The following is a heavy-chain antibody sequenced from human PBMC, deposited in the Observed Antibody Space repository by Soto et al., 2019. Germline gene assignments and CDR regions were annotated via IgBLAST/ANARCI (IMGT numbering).Heavy chain of an antibody. CDR3: ARELAVAGILEMDCFDY. J-gene: IGHJ4*02. CDR2: IKQDGSEK. Sequence: GGSLRLSCAASGFTFSSYWMSWVRQAPGKGLEWVANIKQDGSEKYYVDSVKGRFTISRDNAKNSLYLQMNSLRAEDTAVYYCARELAVAGILEMDCFDYWGQGTLVTVSS. D-gene: IGHD6-19*01. CDR1: GFTFSSYW. V-gene: IGHV3-7*01.